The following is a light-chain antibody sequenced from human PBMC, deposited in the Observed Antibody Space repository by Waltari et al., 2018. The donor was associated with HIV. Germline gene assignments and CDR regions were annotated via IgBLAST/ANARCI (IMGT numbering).Light chain of an antibody. V-gene: IGKV1-39*01. J-gene: IGKJ3*01. CDR1: QSIDNN. CDR2: AAS. CDR3: QYSYGAPFP. Sequence: DIQMTQSPPSLSASVGDRVTITCRASQSIDNNLSWYQQKPVQAPNLLIYAASSLQSGVPSRFSGHGSGTDFTLTISTLQPEDFATYYCQYSYGAPFPFGPGTKVDIK.